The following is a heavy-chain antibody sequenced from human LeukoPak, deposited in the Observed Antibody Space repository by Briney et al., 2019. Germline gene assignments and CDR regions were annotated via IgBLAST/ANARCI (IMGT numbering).Heavy chain of an antibody. V-gene: IGHV4-39*01. CDR2: IFYSGSA. Sequence: SQTLSLTCIVSGDSISSTSYYWAWIRQPPGKGLEWIGMIFYSGSAYYTPSLRGRVTLSVDTSRNQFSLKLSSVTAADTAVYYCARVNVYSSSWYGYWGQGTLVTVSS. CDR3: ARVNVYSSSWYGY. D-gene: IGHD6-13*01. J-gene: IGHJ4*02. CDR1: GDSISSTSYY.